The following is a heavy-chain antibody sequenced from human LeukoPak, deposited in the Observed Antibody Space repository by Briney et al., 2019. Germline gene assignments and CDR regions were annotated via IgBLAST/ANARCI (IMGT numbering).Heavy chain of an antibody. J-gene: IGHJ6*02. Sequence: PSETLSLTCAVYGGSFSGYYWSWIRQPPGKGLEWIGEINHSGSTNYNPSLKSRVTISVDTSKNQFSLKLSSVTAADTAVYYCARGMRVAATLYYYYGMDVWGQGTTVTVSS. D-gene: IGHD2-15*01. V-gene: IGHV4-34*01. CDR3: ARGMRVAATLYYYYGMDV. CDR1: GGSFSGYY. CDR2: INHSGST.